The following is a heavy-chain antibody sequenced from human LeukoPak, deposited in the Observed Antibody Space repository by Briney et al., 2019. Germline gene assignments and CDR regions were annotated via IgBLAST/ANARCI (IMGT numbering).Heavy chain of an antibody. CDR3: ATVGIVVVTVDAFDI. CDR2: FDPEDGET. V-gene: IGHV1-24*01. D-gene: IGHD3-22*01. J-gene: IGHJ3*02. Sequence: ASVMVSCKVSGYTLTELSMHWVRHAPGKGLEWMGGFDPEDGETIYAQKFQGRVTMTEDTSTDTAYMELSSLRSEDTAVYYCATVGIVVVTVDAFDIWGQGTMVTVSS. CDR1: GYTLTELS.